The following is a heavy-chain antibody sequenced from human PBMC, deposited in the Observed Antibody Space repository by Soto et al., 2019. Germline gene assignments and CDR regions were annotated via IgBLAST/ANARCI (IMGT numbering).Heavy chain of an antibody. CDR1: GGTFSSYA. Sequence: VQLVQSGAEVRKPGSSVKVSCKASGGTFSSYAFSWVRQAPGQGLEWMGGLVIILGTTKYAQKFQGRVSIDADDSTSTDYMEMSSLRSEDTAVYYCASGYYDSSGYSIDHWGQGTQVTVSS. D-gene: IGHD3-22*01. V-gene: IGHV1-69*01. CDR2: LVIILGTT. J-gene: IGHJ4*02. CDR3: ASGYYDSSGYSIDH.